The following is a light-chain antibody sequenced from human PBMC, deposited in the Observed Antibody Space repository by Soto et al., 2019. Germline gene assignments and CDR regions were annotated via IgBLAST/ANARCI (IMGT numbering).Light chain of an antibody. V-gene: IGKV4-1*01. J-gene: IGKJ2*01. CDR1: QSVLYGSNSC. Sequence: ILMTQSPDSLAVSLGERATIHCKSRQSVLYGSNSCLAWYQQKPGQPPNLLIYWASIRESGVPDRFSGSGSGTDFPLTISSLQAEDVAVYYCQQYFRTPYTFGQGTKLEIE. CDR2: WAS. CDR3: QQYFRTPYT.